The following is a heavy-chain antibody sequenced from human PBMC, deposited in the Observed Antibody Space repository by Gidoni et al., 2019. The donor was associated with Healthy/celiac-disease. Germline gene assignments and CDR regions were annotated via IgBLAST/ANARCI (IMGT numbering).Heavy chain of an antibody. CDR2: IIPIFGTA. Sequence: QVQLVQSGAEMKKPGSSVKVSCKASGGTFSSYAISRVRQAPGQGLEWMGGIIPIFGTANYAQKFQGRVTITADKSTSTAYMELSSLRSEDTAVYYCARGASAFNGHYGGNWFDPWGQGTLVTVSS. J-gene: IGHJ5*02. V-gene: IGHV1-69*06. CDR1: GGTFSSYA. D-gene: IGHD4-17*01. CDR3: ARGASAFNGHYGGNWFDP.